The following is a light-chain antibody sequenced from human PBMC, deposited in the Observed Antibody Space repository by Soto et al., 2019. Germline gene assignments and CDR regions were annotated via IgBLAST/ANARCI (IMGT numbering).Light chain of an antibody. Sequence: DIVVTQTPLSSPVTLGQPASISCRSSQSLMHSDGSTYLSWLHQRPGQPPRLLIYKTSIRFSGVPDRFSGSGAGTDFTLSISRVEAEDVGIYYCMQASQFPFTFGPGTTVDIK. CDR3: MQASQFPFT. J-gene: IGKJ3*01. CDR1: QSLMHSDGSTY. V-gene: IGKV2-24*01. CDR2: KTS.